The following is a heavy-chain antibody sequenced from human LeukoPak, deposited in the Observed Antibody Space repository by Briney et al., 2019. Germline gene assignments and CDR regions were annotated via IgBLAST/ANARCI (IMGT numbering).Heavy chain of an antibody. J-gene: IGHJ4*02. CDR1: GGSFSGYY. CDR2: INHSGST. Sequence: SETLSLTCAVYGGSFSGYYWSWIRQPPGKGLEWIGEINHSGSTNYNPSLTSRVTISVDTSKNQFSLKLSSVTAADTAVYYCARGPRYDYVWGSYRNLDYWGQGTLVTVSS. CDR3: ARGPRYDYVWGSYRNLDY. D-gene: IGHD3-16*02. V-gene: IGHV4-34*01.